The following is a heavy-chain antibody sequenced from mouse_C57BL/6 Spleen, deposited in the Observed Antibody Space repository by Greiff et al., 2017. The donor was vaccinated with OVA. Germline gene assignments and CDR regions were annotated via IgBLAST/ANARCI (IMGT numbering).Heavy chain of an antibody. J-gene: IGHJ2*01. Sequence: VQLQQSGPELVKPGASVKISCKASGYTFTDYYMNWVKQSHGKSLEWIGDINPNNGGTSYNQKFKGKATLTVDKSSSTAYMELRSLTSEDSAVYYCARRVQGFDYWGQGTTLTVSS. CDR3: ARRVQGFDY. CDR1: GYTFTDYY. D-gene: IGHD5-1*01. CDR2: INPNNGGT. V-gene: IGHV1-26*01.